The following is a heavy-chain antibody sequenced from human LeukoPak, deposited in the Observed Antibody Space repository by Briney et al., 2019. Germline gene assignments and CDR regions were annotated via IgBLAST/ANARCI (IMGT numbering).Heavy chain of an antibody. Sequence: PPETLSLTCAVYGGSFSGYYWSWIRQPPGKGLEWIGEINHSGSTNYNPSLKSRVTISVDTSKNQFSLKLSSVTAADTAVYYCARGEGGYSYGYYYYYMDVWGKGTTVTVSS. CDR3: ARGEGGYSYGYYYYYMDV. D-gene: IGHD5-18*01. CDR1: GGSFSGYY. V-gene: IGHV4-34*01. CDR2: INHSGST. J-gene: IGHJ6*03.